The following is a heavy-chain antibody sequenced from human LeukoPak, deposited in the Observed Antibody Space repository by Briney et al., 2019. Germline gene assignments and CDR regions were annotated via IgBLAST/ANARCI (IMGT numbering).Heavy chain of an antibody. D-gene: IGHD5-18*01. Sequence: SETLSLTCAVYGGSSSGYYWSWIRQPPGKGLEWIGEVNHSGSTNYNPSLKSRVTISVDTSKNQFSLKLSSVTAADTAVYYCARGRLRGIQLWYLDYWGQGTLVTVSS. CDR2: VNHSGST. CDR1: GGSSSGYY. J-gene: IGHJ4*02. V-gene: IGHV4-34*01. CDR3: ARGRLRGIQLWYLDY.